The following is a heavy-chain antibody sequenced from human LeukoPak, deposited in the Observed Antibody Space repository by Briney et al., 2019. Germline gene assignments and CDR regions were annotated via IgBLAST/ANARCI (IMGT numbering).Heavy chain of an antibody. J-gene: IGHJ6*03. D-gene: IGHD3-22*01. CDR2: IYYSGST. V-gene: IGHV4-59*01. CDR1: GVSISNYY. CDR3: ARASYDYYDSSGSADYYYYMDV. Sequence: SETLSLTCTVSGVSISNYYWSWIRQPPGKGLEWIGYIYYSGSTNYNPSLKSRVTISVDRTKNHFSLKLSSVTAADTAVYYCARASYDYYDSSGSADYYYYMDVWGKGTTVTISS.